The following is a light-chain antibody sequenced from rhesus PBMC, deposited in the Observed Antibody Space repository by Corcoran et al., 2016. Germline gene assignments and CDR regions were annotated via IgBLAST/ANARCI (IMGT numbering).Light chain of an antibody. V-gene: IGKV1-25*01. CDR2: EAS. CDR3: QHYYSTPYS. J-gene: IGKJ2*01. Sequence: DIQMTQSPSSLSASVGDRVTITCRASQGITNDLAWYQQKPGETPKFLIYEASSLQSGIPSRFSCSGSGTDFTLTISSLQSEDVATYYCQHYYSTPYSFGQGTKVEIK. CDR1: QGITND.